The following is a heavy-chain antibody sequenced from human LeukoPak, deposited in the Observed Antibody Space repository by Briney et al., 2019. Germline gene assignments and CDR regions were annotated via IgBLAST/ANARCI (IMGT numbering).Heavy chain of an antibody. CDR2: IYYSGST. D-gene: IGHD4-17*01. CDR3: ARESGGDYGFYKGGFDY. J-gene: IGHJ4*02. CDR1: GGSISSYY. Sequence: SETLSLTCTVSGGSISSYYWSWIRQPPGKGLEWIGYIYYSGSTNYNPSLKSRVTISVDTSKNQFSLKLSSVTAADTAVYYCARESGGDYGFYKGGFDYWGQGTLVTVSS. V-gene: IGHV4-59*01.